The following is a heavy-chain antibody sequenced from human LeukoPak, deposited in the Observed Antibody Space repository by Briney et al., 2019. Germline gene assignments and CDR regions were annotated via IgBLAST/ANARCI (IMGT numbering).Heavy chain of an antibody. D-gene: IGHD3-22*01. J-gene: IGHJ6*03. V-gene: IGHV1-18*01. CDR2: ISAYNGNT. CDR1: GGTFSSYA. Sequence: ASVKVSCKASGGTFSSYAISWVRQAPGQGLEWMGWISAYNGNTNYAQKPQGRVTMTTDTSTSTAYMELRSLRSDDTAVYYCARSPHHATYYYDGSGPDWGYMDVWGKGTTVTVSS. CDR3: ARSPHHATYYYDGSGPDWGYMDV.